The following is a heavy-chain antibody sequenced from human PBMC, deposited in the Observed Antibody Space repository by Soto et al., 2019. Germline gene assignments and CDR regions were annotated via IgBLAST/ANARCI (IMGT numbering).Heavy chain of an antibody. CDR2: IYYSGSA. CDR3: ARLGYCSSTSCYAQEYYYYYMDV. CDR1: GGSISSYY. Sequence: SETLSLTCTVSGGSISSYYWSWIRQPPGKGLEWIGYIYYSGSANYNPSLKSRVTISVDTSKNQFSLKLSSVTAADTAVYYCARLGYCSSTSCYAQEYYYYYMDVWGKGTTVTVSS. D-gene: IGHD2-2*01. V-gene: IGHV4-59*08. J-gene: IGHJ6*03.